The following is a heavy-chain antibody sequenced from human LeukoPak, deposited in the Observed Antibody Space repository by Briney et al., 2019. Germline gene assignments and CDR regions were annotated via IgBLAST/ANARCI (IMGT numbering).Heavy chain of an antibody. V-gene: IGHV4-4*02. J-gene: IGHJ4*02. CDR1: GGSVTSTNW. CDR3: SRENGAFSPFGY. CDR2: IHLRGLT. Sequence: SGTLSLTCDVSGGSVTSTNWWSWVRPPPGQGLEWIGEIHLRGLTNYNPSLSSRVTMSLDTSKNYVSLNLTSVTAADTAVYYCSRENGAFSPFGYWGQGALVIVRS. D-gene: IGHD2-8*01.